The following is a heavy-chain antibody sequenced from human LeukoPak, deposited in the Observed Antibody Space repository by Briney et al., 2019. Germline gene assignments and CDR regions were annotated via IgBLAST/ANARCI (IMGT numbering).Heavy chain of an antibody. J-gene: IGHJ6*03. CDR1: GGSVSSSSYY. CDR2: SYYSGST. V-gene: IGHV4-39*07. Sequence: PSETLSLTCTVSGGSVSSSSYYWGWIRQPPGKWLEWIGSSYYSGSTYYNPSLKSRVTISVDTSKNQFSLKLSSVTAADTAIYYCARIRGSGYDSYYHYYMDVWGKGTTVTVSS. CDR3: ARIRGSGYDSYYHYYMDV. D-gene: IGHD5-12*01.